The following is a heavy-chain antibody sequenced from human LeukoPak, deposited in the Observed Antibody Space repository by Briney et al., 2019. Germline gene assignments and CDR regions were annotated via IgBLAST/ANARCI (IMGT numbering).Heavy chain of an antibody. Sequence: SETLSLTCAVYGGSFSGYYWSWIRQPPGKGLEWIGYIYYSGSTYYNPSLKSRVTISVDTSKNQFSLKLTSVTAADTAMYYCARSLEDQQLVPFDYWGQGTLVTVSS. J-gene: IGHJ4*02. V-gene: IGHV4-34*01. CDR3: ARSLEDQQLVPFDY. D-gene: IGHD6-13*01. CDR2: IYYSGST. CDR1: GGSFSGYY.